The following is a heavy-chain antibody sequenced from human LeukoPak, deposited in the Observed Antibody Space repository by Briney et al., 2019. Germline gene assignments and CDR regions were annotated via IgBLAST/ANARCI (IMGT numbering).Heavy chain of an antibody. CDR2: SYTSGST. Sequence: SQTLSLTCTVSGGSISSGSYYWSWIRQPAGKGLEWIGRSYTSGSTNYNPSLKSGVTISVDTSKNQFSLKLSSVTAADTAVYYCAREGYYGPGNYYTVGLDPWGQGTLVTVST. D-gene: IGHD3-10*01. V-gene: IGHV4-61*02. CDR3: AREGYYGPGNYYTVGLDP. J-gene: IGHJ5*02. CDR1: GGSISSGSYY.